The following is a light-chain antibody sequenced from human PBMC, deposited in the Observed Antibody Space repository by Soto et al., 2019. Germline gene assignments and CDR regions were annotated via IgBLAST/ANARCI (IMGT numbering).Light chain of an antibody. V-gene: IGKV3-15*01. CDR3: QQYNDWPLT. CDR1: QTVRNN. CDR2: GAF. Sequence: EIVLTQSPGTLSLSPGERATLSCRASQTVRNNYLAWYQQKPGQAPSLLTYGAFTRATGIPARFSGTGSGSEFTLTISSLQSEDFALYYCQQYNDWPLTFGQGTKVDIK. J-gene: IGKJ1*01.